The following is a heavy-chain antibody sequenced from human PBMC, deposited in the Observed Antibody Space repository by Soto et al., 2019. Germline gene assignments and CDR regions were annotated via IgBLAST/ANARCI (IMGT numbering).Heavy chain of an antibody. CDR3: ARQADYNILTGYFYYFDY. D-gene: IGHD3-9*01. Sequence: GESLKISCXASGYGFSNYWIGWVRQMPGKGLEWMGIIYPANSDIVNSPSLQGQVTLSVDKSINTVYLHWDSLTASDTAMYYCARQADYNILTGYFYYFDYWGQGSLVTVSS. CDR1: GYGFSNYW. V-gene: IGHV5-51*01. CDR2: IYPANSDI. J-gene: IGHJ4*02.